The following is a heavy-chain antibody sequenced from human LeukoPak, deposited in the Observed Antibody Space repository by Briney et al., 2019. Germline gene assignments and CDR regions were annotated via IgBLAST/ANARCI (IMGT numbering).Heavy chain of an antibody. V-gene: IGHV1-18*01. Sequence: ASVKVSCKASGYTFTSYGISWVRQAPGQGLEWMGWISGYNGNTDSAQKLQGRVSMTTDTSTSTAYMELRSLRSDDAAVYYCARDRSPDFWSGDYRDAFDIWGQGTMVTVSS. CDR1: GYTFTSYG. CDR3: ARDRSPDFWSGDYRDAFDI. J-gene: IGHJ3*02. CDR2: ISGYNGNT. D-gene: IGHD3-3*01.